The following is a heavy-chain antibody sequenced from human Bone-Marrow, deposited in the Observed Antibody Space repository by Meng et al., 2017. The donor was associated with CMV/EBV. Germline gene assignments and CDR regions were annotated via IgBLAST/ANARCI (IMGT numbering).Heavy chain of an antibody. CDR2: VNPNSGNT. Sequence: ASVKVSCKASGYTFTSYDINWVRQATGQGLEWMGWVNPNSGNTGYAQKFQGRVTMTRNTSISTAYMELSSLRSDDTAVYYCARDTASSGWYVDDYYYGMDVWGQGTTVTVSS. CDR3: ARDTASSGWYVDDYYYGMDV. V-gene: IGHV1-8*01. D-gene: IGHD6-19*01. CDR1: GYTFTSYD. J-gene: IGHJ6*02.